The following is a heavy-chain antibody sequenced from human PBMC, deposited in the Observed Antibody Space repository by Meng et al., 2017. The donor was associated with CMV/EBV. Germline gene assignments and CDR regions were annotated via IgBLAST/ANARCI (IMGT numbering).Heavy chain of an antibody. D-gene: IGHD2-2*01. V-gene: IGHV1-69*04. CDR3: ARDCRRTSCSFHDY. J-gene: IGHJ4*02. Sequence: SGGTFSRYTIIWVRQDPGQGLEWMGRIIPILGIANYAQKFQGRVTITADKSTSTAYMELSSLRSEDTAVYYCARDCRRTSCSFHDYWGQGTLVTVSS. CDR2: IIPILGIA. CDR1: GGTFSRYT.